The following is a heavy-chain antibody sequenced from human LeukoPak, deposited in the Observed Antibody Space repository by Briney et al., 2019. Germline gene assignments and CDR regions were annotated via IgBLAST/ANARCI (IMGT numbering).Heavy chain of an antibody. J-gene: IGHJ4*02. V-gene: IGHV3-48*01. CDR3: ARDLYYGSASPRLDY. CDR1: GFTFSHHN. CDR2: ISSSGNTI. D-gene: IGHD3-10*01. Sequence: GGSLRLSCAASGFTFSHHNMNWVRQVPGKGLESISYISSSGNTIYYADSVKGRFTISRDNAHGSLYLQMNSLRVKDTAIYYCARDLYYGSASPRLDYWGQGTLVTVSS.